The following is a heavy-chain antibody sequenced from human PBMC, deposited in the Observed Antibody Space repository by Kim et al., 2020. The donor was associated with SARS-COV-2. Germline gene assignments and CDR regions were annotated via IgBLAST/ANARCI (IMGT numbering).Heavy chain of an antibody. CDR2: INHSGST. D-gene: IGHD2-15*01. CDR3: ARGRHIVVVVERYYYYYGMDV. J-gene: IGHJ6*02. CDR1: GGSFSGYY. V-gene: IGHV4-34*01. Sequence: SETLSLTCAVYGGSFSGYYWSWIRQPPGKGLEWIGEINHSGSTNYNPSLKSRVTISVDTSKNQFSLKLSSVTAADTAVYYCARGRHIVVVVERYYYYYGMDVWGQGTTVTVSS.